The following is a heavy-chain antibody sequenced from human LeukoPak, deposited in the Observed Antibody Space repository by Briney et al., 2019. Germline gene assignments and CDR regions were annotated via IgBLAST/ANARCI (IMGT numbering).Heavy chain of an antibody. Sequence: GGSLRLSCAASGFTFSSYGMHWVRQAPGKGLEWVAVISYDGSNKYYADSVKGRFTISRDNSKNTLYLQMNSLRAEDTAVYYCAKPYDSSGYYALNYFDYWGQGTLVTVSS. J-gene: IGHJ4*02. CDR3: AKPYDSSGYYALNYFDY. CDR1: GFTFSSYG. CDR2: ISYDGSNK. V-gene: IGHV3-30*18. D-gene: IGHD3-22*01.